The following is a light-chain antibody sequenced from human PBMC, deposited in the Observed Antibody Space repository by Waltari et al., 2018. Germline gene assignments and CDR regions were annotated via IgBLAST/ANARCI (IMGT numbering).Light chain of an antibody. V-gene: IGKV3-20*01. CDR3: QKYERLPAT. CDR1: QSVGRS. Sequence: EIVLTQSPGTLSLSPGERATLSCRASQSVGRSLAWYQQKPGQAPRLLMYDASSMATGIPDRFSGSGSGTDFSLTISRLEPEDVAVYYCQKYERLPATFGQGTKVEIK. CDR2: DAS. J-gene: IGKJ1*01.